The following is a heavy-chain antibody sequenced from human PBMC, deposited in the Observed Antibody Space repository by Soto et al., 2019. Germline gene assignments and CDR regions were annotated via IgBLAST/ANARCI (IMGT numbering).Heavy chain of an antibody. Sequence: SETLSLTCTVSGGSISSSSYYWGWIRQPPGKGLEWIGSIYYSGSTYYNPSLKSRVTISVTTSKNPFSLKLSSVTAADTAVYYCARRTVVVAAYIDYWGQGTLVTVSS. J-gene: IGHJ4*02. CDR2: IYYSGST. CDR3: ARRTVVVAAYIDY. V-gene: IGHV4-39*01. CDR1: GGSISSSSYY. D-gene: IGHD2-15*01.